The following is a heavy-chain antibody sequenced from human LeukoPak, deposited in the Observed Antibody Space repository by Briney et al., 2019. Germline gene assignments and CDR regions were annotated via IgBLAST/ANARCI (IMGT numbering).Heavy chain of an antibody. CDR2: ISWNSGSI. D-gene: IGHD3-22*01. V-gene: IGHV3-9*01. CDR3: ARSWSSGYWFPATASFDY. CDR1: GFTFDDYA. J-gene: IGHJ4*02. Sequence: PGGSLRLSCAASGFTFDDYAMHWVRHAPGKGLEWVSGISWNSGSIVYADSVKGRFTISRDNAKNSLYLQMNSLRAEDTAVYYCARSWSSGYWFPATASFDYWGQGTLVTVSS.